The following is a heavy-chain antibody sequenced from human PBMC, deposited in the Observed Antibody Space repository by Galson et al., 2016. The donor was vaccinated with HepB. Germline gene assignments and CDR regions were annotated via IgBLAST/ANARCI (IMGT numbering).Heavy chain of an antibody. J-gene: IGHJ6*02. CDR1: DGAFNGYY. CDR2: ISHSGSS. CDR3: ARQPYGDFPSDYYYYGMDV. V-gene: IGHV4-34*01. D-gene: IGHD4-17*01. Sequence: ETLSLTCGVYDGAFNGYYWTWIRQPPGKGLELIGEISHSGSSNYNPSLKGRITISVDTSKKQFSLKVNSVTAADTAVYSCARQPYGDFPSDYYYYGMDVWGQGTTVTVSS.